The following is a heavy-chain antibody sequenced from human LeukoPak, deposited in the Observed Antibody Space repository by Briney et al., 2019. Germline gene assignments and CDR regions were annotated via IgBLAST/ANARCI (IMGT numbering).Heavy chain of an antibody. J-gene: IGHJ3*02. D-gene: IGHD6-13*01. Sequence: AGGSLRLSCAASGFTFSDYYMSWIRQAPGKGLEAVSYISSSGSTIYYADSVKGRFTISRDNAKNSLYLQMNSLRAEDTAVYYCARGDPAADDAFDIWGQGTMVTVSS. CDR3: ARGDPAADDAFDI. CDR2: ISSSGSTI. V-gene: IGHV3-11*01. CDR1: GFTFSDYY.